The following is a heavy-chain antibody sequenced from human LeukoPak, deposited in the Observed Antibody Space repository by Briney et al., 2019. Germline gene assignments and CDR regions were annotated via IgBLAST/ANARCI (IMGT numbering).Heavy chain of an antibody. V-gene: IGHV1-2*02. CDR2: INPNSGGA. CDR1: GYTFTDYY. D-gene: IGHD3-10*01. Sequence: ASVKVSCKASGYTFTDYYMHWVRQAPGQGLEWMGWINPNSGGANYAQNFQGRVTMTRDTSISTAYMELSRLRSDDTAVYYWARMRSRIGFGEEGFFDYWGQGTLVTVSS. CDR3: ARMRSRIGFGEEGFFDY. J-gene: IGHJ4*02.